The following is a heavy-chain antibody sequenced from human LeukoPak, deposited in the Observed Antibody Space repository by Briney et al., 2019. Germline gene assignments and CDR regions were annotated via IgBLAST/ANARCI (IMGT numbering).Heavy chain of an antibody. D-gene: IGHD3-22*01. CDR2: INHSGST. Sequence: SGTLSLTCAVSGGSISSSNWWSWVRQPPGKGLEWIGEINHSGSTNYNPSLKSRVTISVDTSKNQFSLKLSSVTAADTAVYYCARDPDYDSSGYYHLVAFDIWGQGTMVTVSS. CDR1: GGSISSSNW. V-gene: IGHV4-4*02. J-gene: IGHJ3*02. CDR3: ARDPDYDSSGYYHLVAFDI.